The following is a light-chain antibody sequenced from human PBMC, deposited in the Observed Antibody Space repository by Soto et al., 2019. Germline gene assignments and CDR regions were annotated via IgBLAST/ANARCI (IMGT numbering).Light chain of an antibody. CDR2: DAS. CDR3: QQRYNRYT. CDR1: QSISSY. J-gene: IGKJ2*01. V-gene: IGKV3-11*01. Sequence: EIVLTQSPATLSLSPGERATLSCSASQSISSYLAWFQQKPGQAPRLLIYDASSRATGIPARFSGSGSGTDFTLTISSVESEDSAAYYCQQRYNRYTFGQGTKLEIK.